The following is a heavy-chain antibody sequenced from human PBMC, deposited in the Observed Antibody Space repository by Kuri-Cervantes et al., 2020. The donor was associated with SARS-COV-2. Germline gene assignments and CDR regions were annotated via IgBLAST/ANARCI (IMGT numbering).Heavy chain of an antibody. Sequence: GESLKISCAASGFNFDDCAIQWVRQPPGKGLEWVSSISSSSHYIYYADSVKGRFALSRDNAGSSLNLQMNSLTAEDTAVYYCTRDLSPLTGDPLDYWGQGTLVTVSS. V-gene: IGHV3-21*01. CDR1: GFNFDDCA. CDR2: ISSSSHYI. CDR3: TRDLSPLTGDPLDY. D-gene: IGHD7-27*01. J-gene: IGHJ4*02.